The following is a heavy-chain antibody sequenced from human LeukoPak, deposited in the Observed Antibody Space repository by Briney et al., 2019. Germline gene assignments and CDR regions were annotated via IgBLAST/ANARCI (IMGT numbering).Heavy chain of an antibody. Sequence: PGGSLRLSCAASGFTFSSYAMSWVRQAPGKGLEWVANIKADGSEKYSVDSVKGRFTISRDNAKNSLYLQMNNLRVEDTAVYFCATSQTTSGRYGNAFDIWGQGTLVTVSS. D-gene: IGHD6-19*01. J-gene: IGHJ3*02. CDR1: GFTFSSYA. V-gene: IGHV3-7*01. CDR2: IKADGSEK. CDR3: ATSQTTSGRYGNAFDI.